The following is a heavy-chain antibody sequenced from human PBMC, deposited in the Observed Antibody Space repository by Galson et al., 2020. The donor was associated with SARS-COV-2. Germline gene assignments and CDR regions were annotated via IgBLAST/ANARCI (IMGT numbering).Heavy chain of an antibody. CDR2: IYHSGST. V-gene: IGHV4-30-2*01. CDR1: GGSISSGGYS. D-gene: IGHD4-17*01. CDR3: ARVPYGDYGDDAFDI. Sequence: ETSETLSLTCAVSGGSISSGGYSWSWIRQPPGKGLEWIGYIYHSGSTYYNPSLKSRVTISVDRSKNQFSLKLSSVTAADTAVYYCARVPYGDYGDDAFDIWGQGTMVTVSS. J-gene: IGHJ3*02.